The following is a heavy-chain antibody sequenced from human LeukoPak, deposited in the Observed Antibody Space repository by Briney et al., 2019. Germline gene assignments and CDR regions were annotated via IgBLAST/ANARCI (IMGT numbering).Heavy chain of an antibody. V-gene: IGHV4-59*08. CDR3: ARLVAAAGISWFDP. J-gene: IGHJ5*02. CDR2: IYYSGST. D-gene: IGHD6-13*01. Sequence: PSETLSLTCTVSGGSISNYYWSWIRQPPGKGLEWIGYIYYSGSTNYNPSLKSRVTISVDTSKNQFSLKLSSVTAADTAVYYCARLVAAAGISWFDPWGQGTLVTVSS. CDR1: GGSISNYY.